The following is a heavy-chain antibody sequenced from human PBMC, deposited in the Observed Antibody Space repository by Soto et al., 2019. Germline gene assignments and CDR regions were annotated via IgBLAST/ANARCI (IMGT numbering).Heavy chain of an antibody. V-gene: IGHV3-23*01. CDR1: GFTFSSYA. D-gene: IGHD4-17*01. Sequence: GGSLRLSCAASGFTFSSYAMSWVRQAPGKGLEWVSAISGSGGSTYYADSVKGRFTISRDNSKNTLYLQMNSLRAEDTAVYYCAKDDIDYAPGYYYYMDVWGKRTTVTVSS. J-gene: IGHJ6*03. CDR3: AKDDIDYAPGYYYYMDV. CDR2: ISGSGGST.